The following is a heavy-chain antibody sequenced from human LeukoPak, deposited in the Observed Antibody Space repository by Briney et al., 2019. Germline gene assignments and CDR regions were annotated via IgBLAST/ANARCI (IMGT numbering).Heavy chain of an antibody. D-gene: IGHD3-22*01. J-gene: IGHJ4*02. V-gene: IGHV1-69*13. CDR1: GYTFTSYG. Sequence: SVKVSCKASGYTFTSYGTSWVRQAPGQGLEWMGGIIPIFGTANYAQKFQGRVTITADESTSTAYMELSSLRSEDTAVYYCARGPDYYDSSGYIDYWGQGTLVTVSS. CDR3: ARGPDYYDSSGYIDY. CDR2: IIPIFGTA.